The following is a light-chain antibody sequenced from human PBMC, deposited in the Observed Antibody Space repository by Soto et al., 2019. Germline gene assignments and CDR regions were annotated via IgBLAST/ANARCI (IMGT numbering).Light chain of an antibody. V-gene: IGKV3-20*01. CDR1: QSVSSSY. CDR2: GAS. J-gene: IGKJ5*01. Sequence: EIVLTQSPGTLSLSPRERATLSCRPSQSVSSSYLAWYQQKPGQAPRLLIYGASSRATGIPDRFSGSGSGTDFTLTISRLEPEDFAVYYCQQYGSSLSITFGQGTRLEIK. CDR3: QQYGSSLSIT.